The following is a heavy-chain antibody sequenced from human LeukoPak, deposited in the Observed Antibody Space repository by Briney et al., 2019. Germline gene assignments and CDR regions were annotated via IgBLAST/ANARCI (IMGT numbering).Heavy chain of an antibody. D-gene: IGHD6-13*01. CDR1: GFTFNTFA. Sequence: GGSLRLSCAASGFTFNTFAMHWVRQAPGKGLEWVAFISYDGSNKYYADSVKGRFTISRDNSKNTLYLQMNGLRAEDTAVYYCAGVGIAAAGAYYYYGMDVWGQGTTVTVSS. CDR3: AGVGIAAAGAYYYYGMDV. CDR2: ISYDGSNK. J-gene: IGHJ6*02. V-gene: IGHV3-30-3*02.